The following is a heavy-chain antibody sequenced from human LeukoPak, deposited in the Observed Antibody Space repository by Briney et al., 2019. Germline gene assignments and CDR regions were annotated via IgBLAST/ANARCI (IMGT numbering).Heavy chain of an antibody. CDR3: ARVGYCTNGVCCNDY. Sequence: GGSLRLSCAASGFTFSSYSMNWVRQAPGKGLEWVSSISSSSSYIYYADSVKGRFTISRDNAKNSLYLQMNSLRAEDTAVYYCARVGYCTNGVCCNDYWGQGILVTVSS. CDR2: ISSSSSYI. V-gene: IGHV3-21*01. J-gene: IGHJ4*02. CDR1: GFTFSSYS. D-gene: IGHD2-8*01.